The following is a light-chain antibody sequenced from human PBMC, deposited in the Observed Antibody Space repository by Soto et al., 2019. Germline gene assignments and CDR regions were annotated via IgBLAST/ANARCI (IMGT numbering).Light chain of an antibody. CDR3: FSHAGAGTFV. CDR2: EVN. J-gene: IGLJ1*01. CDR1: SSDIGNYNL. Sequence: QSVLTQPASVSGSPGQSITISCTGTSSDIGNYNLVSWFQQHPGKAPKLFIYEVNRRPSGVSDRLSGSKSANTASLTISGLQAEDEADYYCFSHAGAGTFVFGTGTKLTVL. V-gene: IGLV2-23*02.